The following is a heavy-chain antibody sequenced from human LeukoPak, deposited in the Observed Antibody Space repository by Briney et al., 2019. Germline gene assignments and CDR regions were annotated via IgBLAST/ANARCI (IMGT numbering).Heavy chain of an antibody. CDR2: IKQDGSEK. V-gene: IGHV3-7*01. CDR1: GFTFSSYW. D-gene: IGHD3-22*01. Sequence: GGSLRLSCAASGFTFSSYWMSWVHQAPGKGLEWVANIKQDGSEKYYVDSVKGRFTISRDNAKNSLYLQMNSLRAEDTAVYYCAKSNTPNYYDSSGYPYWGQGTLVTVSS. J-gene: IGHJ4*02. CDR3: AKSNTPNYYDSSGYPY.